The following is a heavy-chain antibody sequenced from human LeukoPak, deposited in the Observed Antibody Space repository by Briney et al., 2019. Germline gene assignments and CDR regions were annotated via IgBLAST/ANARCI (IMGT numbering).Heavy chain of an antibody. D-gene: IGHD6-19*01. CDR3: ANHIAVARKYAFFDY. V-gene: IGHV3-23*01. CDR1: GFTFSSYA. CDR2: ISGSGGST. J-gene: IGHJ4*02. Sequence: GGSLRLSCAASGFTFSSYAMSWVRQAPGKGLEWVSAISGSGGSTYYADSVKGRFTISRDNSKNTLYLQMNSLRAEDTAVYYCANHIAVARKYAFFDYWGQGTLVTVSS.